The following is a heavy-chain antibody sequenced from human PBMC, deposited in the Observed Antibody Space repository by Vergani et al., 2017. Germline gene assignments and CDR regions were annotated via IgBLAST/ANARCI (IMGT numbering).Heavy chain of an antibody. V-gene: IGHV4-34*11. CDR1: GGSFSGYY. J-gene: IGHJ6*03. CDR3: ARGVGATVDYYYYYMDV. Sequence: QVQLQQWGAGLLKPSETLSLTCAVYGGSFSGYYWSWIRQPPGKGLEWIGYIYYSGSTNYNPSLKSRVTISVDTSKNQFSLKLSSVTAADTAVYYCARGVGATVDYYYYYMDVWGKGTTVTVSS. CDR2: IYYSGST. D-gene: IGHD1-26*01.